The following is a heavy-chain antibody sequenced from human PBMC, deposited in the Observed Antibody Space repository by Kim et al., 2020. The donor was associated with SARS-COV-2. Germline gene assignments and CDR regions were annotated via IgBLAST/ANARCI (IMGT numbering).Heavy chain of an antibody. Sequence: GGSLRLSCAASGFTFSTFGMHWVRQAPGKGLEWVAIISYDGNIIYYADSVKGRFTISRDNSKNTLYLQMNSLRPDDTAVYYCAKGRHQQLVPGWGAMDVWGQGTTVTVS. D-gene: IGHD6-13*01. V-gene: IGHV3-30*18. CDR3: AKGRHQQLVPGWGAMDV. CDR2: ISYDGNII. CDR1: GFTFSTFG. J-gene: IGHJ6*02.